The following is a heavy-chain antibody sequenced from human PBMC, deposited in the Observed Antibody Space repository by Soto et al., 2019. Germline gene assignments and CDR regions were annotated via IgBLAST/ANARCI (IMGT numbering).Heavy chain of an antibody. Sequence: ASVKVSCKASGDTFTGYYMHWVRQAPGQGLEWMGWINPNSGGTNYAQKFQGWVTMTRDTSISTAYMELSRLRSDDTAVYYCARDPGKDCSSTSCYHNWFDPWGQGTLVTVSS. CDR1: GDTFTGYY. V-gene: IGHV1-2*04. D-gene: IGHD2-2*01. J-gene: IGHJ5*02. CDR2: INPNSGGT. CDR3: ARDPGKDCSSTSCYHNWFDP.